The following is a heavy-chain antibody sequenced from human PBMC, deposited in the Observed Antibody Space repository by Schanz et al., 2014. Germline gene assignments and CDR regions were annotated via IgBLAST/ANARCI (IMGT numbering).Heavy chain of an antibody. J-gene: IGHJ6*03. CDR1: GFMFSSYG. Sequence: EVQLLESGGGLVQPGGSLRLSCASSGFMFSSYGMHWVRQAPGKGLEWVSSISSGGGSTYYADSVKGRFTISRDNSKNTLYLQMKSLRAEDTAVYYCARVKYCTITRCYRTETEGIYYMDVWGKGTTVTVSS. V-gene: IGHV3-23*01. CDR3: ARVKYCTITRCYRTETEGIYYMDV. D-gene: IGHD2-2*01. CDR2: ISSGGGST.